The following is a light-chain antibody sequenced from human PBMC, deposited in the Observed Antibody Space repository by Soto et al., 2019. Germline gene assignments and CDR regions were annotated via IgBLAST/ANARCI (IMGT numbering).Light chain of an antibody. Sequence: QSVLTQPPSVSAAPGQTVTISCSGTSSNIGRNYVAWYQQLPGTAPKLLIYDNDKRPSGIPDRFSCSKSGTSATLGITGLQTGAEADYYCGTWDSSLSDAVVFGEGTKLTVL. CDR3: GTWDSSLSDAVV. V-gene: IGLV1-51*01. J-gene: IGLJ2*01. CDR1: SSNIGRNY. CDR2: DND.